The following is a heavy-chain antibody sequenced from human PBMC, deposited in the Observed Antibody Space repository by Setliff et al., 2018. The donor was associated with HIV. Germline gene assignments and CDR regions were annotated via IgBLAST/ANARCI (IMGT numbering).Heavy chain of an antibody. D-gene: IGHD1-26*01. CDR1: GYPLTSYG. Sequence: GASVKVSCKAYGYPLTSYGIVWVRQSPETGLEWMGWNSPYNGNTNYAQKLQGRWTMTTATSTNTVYMDLRSLSSYDPSVYYCAREWRETLHWEAAFDYWGQGTLVTVSS. J-gene: IGHJ4*02. V-gene: IGHV1-18*01. CDR3: AREWRETLHWEAAFDY. CDR2: NSPYNGNT.